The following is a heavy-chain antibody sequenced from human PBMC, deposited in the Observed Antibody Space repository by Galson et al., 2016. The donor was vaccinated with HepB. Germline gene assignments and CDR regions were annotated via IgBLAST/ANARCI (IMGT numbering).Heavy chain of an antibody. D-gene: IGHD3-16*01. CDR1: GGTFSNHA. CDR2: IIPIFDTV. Sequence: SVKVSCKASGGTFSNHAISWVRQAPGQGLEWMGGIIPIFDTVNYAQKFHGRVTITADESTRTAYMELSSLRSGDTAVYYCARARSGPRLGFHIDDWGRGTLVPVSS. J-gene: IGHJ4*02. V-gene: IGHV1-69*13. CDR3: ARARSGPRLGFHIDD.